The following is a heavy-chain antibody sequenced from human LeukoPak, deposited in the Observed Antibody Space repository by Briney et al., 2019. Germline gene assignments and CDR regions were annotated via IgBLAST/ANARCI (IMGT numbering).Heavy chain of an antibody. J-gene: IGHJ4*02. CDR3: ARETAIDY. CDR1: GSTFSSYA. V-gene: IGHV3-23*01. Sequence: QSGGSLSPSRAASGSTFSSYATGCARPAPGEGLEWVSAISVSGGSTYYADSVQGRFPISRDNSKNTLYMQMNSLRAEDTAVYYCARETAIDYWGQGNLVTVSS. D-gene: IGHD5-18*01. CDR2: ISVSGGST.